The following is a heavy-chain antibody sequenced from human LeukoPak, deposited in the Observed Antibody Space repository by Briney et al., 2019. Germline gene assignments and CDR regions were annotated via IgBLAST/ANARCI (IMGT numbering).Heavy chain of an antibody. D-gene: IGHD1-26*01. CDR3: ARIKSSNKDPTSGSYFLY. CDR1: GYTFTGYY. CDR2: INPNSRGT. V-gene: IGHV1-2*02. J-gene: IGHJ4*02. Sequence: GASVKGSCKASGYTFTGYYMHWVRQAPGQGLESIGCINPNSRGTNYAQKLQGRVTMTRDTSISTAYMELSRLRSDDTAVYYCARIKSSNKDPTSGSYFLYWGQGTLVTVS.